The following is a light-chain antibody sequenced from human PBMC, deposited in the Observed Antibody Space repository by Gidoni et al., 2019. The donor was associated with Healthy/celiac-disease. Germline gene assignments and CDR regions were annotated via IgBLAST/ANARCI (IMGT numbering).Light chain of an antibody. J-gene: IGKJ1*01. CDR3: QQSYSSPRT. V-gene: IGKV1-39*01. CDR2: AAS. CDR1: QSISSY. Sequence: DIQMAQSPSYQSASVGARVTITCRASQSISSYLNWYQQKPGKAPNLLIYAASSLYSGVPSRFSGSGSGTDFTITISSLQPEDVATYYCQQSYSSPRTFXXXTKVEIK.